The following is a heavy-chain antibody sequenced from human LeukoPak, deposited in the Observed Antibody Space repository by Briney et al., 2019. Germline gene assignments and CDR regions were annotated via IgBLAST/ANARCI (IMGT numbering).Heavy chain of an antibody. J-gene: IGHJ4*02. Sequence: GGSLRLSCAASGFTFSSYALHWVRQAPGKGLEWVAVLSFDGTITYYADSVKGRFTISRDNSKNTLCLQLNSLRAEDTAVYYCARDSTYYYDSGSSGPHYFGYWGQGTLVTVSS. CDR3: ARDSTYYYDSGSSGPHYFGY. CDR1: GFTFSSYA. D-gene: IGHD3-10*01. CDR2: LSFDGTIT. V-gene: IGHV3-30*04.